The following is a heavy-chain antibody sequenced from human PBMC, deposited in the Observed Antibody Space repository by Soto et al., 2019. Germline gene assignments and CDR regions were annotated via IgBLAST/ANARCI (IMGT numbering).Heavy chain of an antibody. D-gene: IGHD1-26*01. CDR2: IYYSGTT. CDR1: GGTITTGGHF. Sequence: QVQLQESGPGLVKASQTLSLTCTVSGGTITTGGHFWSWIRQYPGKGLEWIGYIYYSGTTHYNPSLKSRVTSSIDTSKNQFSLNLSSVTAADTAVYYGARVVSGSYLDYWGQGTLVTVSS. CDR3: ARVVSGSYLDY. V-gene: IGHV4-31*03. J-gene: IGHJ4*02.